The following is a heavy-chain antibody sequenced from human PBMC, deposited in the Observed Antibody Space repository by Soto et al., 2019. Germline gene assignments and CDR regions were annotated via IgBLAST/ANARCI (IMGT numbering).Heavy chain of an antibody. CDR3: AKGSSGYGIDY. D-gene: IGHD5-12*01. J-gene: IGHJ4*02. V-gene: IGHV3-30*18. Sequence: QVQLVESGGGVVQPGRSLRLSCAASGFTFSSYGMHWVRQAPGKGLEWVAVISYDGSNKYYADSVKGRFTISRDNSKNTLYLQMNSLRAEDTAVCYCAKGSSGYGIDYWGQGTLVTVSS. CDR2: ISYDGSNK. CDR1: GFTFSSYG.